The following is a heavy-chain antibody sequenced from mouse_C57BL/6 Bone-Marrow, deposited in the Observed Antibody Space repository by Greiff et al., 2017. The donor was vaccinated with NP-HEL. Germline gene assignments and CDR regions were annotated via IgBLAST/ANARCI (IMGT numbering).Heavy chain of an antibody. Sequence: VQLQQSGPGLVQPSQSLSITCTVSGFSLTSYGVHWVRQSPGKGLEWLGVIWSGGSTDYNAAFISRLSISKDNSKSQVFFKMNILQADDTAIYYCASLYSNYDLYYAMDYWGQGTSVTVSS. CDR3: ASLYSNYDLYYAMDY. CDR1: GFSLTSYG. J-gene: IGHJ4*01. V-gene: IGHV2-2*01. CDR2: IWSGGST. D-gene: IGHD2-5*01.